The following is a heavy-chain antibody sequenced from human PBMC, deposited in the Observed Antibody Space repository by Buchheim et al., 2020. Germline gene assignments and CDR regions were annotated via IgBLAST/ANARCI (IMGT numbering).Heavy chain of an antibody. CDR2: IYTSGST. J-gene: IGHJ4*02. CDR1: GGSISSGSYY. V-gene: IGHV4-61*02. D-gene: IGHD3-22*01. CDR3: ARGYYDSSGYYPSFDY. Sequence: QVQLQESGPGLVKPSQTLSLTCTVSGGSISSGSYYWSWIRQPAGKGLEWIGRIYTSGSTNYNPSLKSRVTISVDTSKNQSSLKLSSVTAADTAVYYCARGYYDSSGYYPSFDYWGQGTL.